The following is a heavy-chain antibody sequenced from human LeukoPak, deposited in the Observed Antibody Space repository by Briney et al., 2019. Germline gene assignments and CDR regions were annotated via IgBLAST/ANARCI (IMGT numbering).Heavy chain of an antibody. J-gene: IGHJ3*02. Sequence: GGSLRLSCAASGFTFSSYAMHWVRQAPGKGLEWVAVISYDGSNKYYADSVKGRFTISRDNSKNTLYLQMNSLRAEDTAVYYCAKEGGVLWYSSSSGAIDIWGQGTMVTVSS. CDR1: GFTFSSYA. V-gene: IGHV3-30-3*01. D-gene: IGHD6-6*01. CDR3: AKEGGVLWYSSSSGAIDI. CDR2: ISYDGSNK.